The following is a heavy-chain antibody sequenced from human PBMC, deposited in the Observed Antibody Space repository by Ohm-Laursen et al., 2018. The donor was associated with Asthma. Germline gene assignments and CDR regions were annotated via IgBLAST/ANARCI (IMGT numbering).Heavy chain of an antibody. CDR1: GYTFTAYG. CDR2: IYTKTGQP. CDR3: ARGRTFDP. V-gene: IGHV7-4-1*02. Sequence: SVKVSCKASGYTFTAYGMNWVRQAPGQGLEWLGWIYTKTGQPTYAQGFTGRFLFSLDTSVTTAYLQISSLKAEDTAFYYCARGRTFDPWGQGTLVTVSS. J-gene: IGHJ5*02.